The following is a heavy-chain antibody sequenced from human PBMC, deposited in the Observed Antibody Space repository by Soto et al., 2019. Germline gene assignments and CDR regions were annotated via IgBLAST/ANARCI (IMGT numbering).Heavy chain of an antibody. V-gene: IGHV1-69*01. Sequence: QVQLVQSGAAVKKPGSSVKVSCKASGGTFSSYAISWVRQAPGQGLEWMGGIIPIFGTANSAQKFQGRVTITADESTSTAHMELSSLRSEEPAVYYCASLAAGYSSSWSPYAMDVWGQGTTVTVSS. CDR2: IIPIFGTA. CDR3: ASLAAGYSSSWSPYAMDV. CDR1: GGTFSSYA. J-gene: IGHJ6*02. D-gene: IGHD6-13*01.